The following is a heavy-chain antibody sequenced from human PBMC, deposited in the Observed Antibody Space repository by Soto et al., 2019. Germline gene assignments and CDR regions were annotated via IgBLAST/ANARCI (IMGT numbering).Heavy chain of an antibody. CDR2: IKPSGQPI. CDR3: ASRAMR. V-gene: IGHV3-48*03. Sequence: EVQLVESGGGLIQPGGSLRLSCAASGFTFSSSEMYWVRQAPGKGLEWVSYIKPSGQPIFYADSVKGRFTISRDNAKNSLDLQMSCLRAEDSSVYYCASRAMRWGQGTIVTVTS. CDR1: GFTFSSSE. J-gene: IGHJ3*01.